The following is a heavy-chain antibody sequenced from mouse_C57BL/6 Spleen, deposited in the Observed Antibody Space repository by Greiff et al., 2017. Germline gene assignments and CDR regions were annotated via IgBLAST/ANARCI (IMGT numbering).Heavy chain of an antibody. CDR1: GYSFTSYY. D-gene: IGHD1-1*01. CDR3: ARGGITTVVAPYAMDY. J-gene: IGHJ4*01. Sequence: VKLQESGPELVKPGASVKISCKASGYSFTSYYIHWVKQRPGQGLEWIGWIYPGSGNTKYNEKFKGKATLTADTSSSTAYMQLSSLTSEDSAVYYCARGGITTVVAPYAMDYWGQGTSVTVSS. V-gene: IGHV1-66*01. CDR2: IYPGSGNT.